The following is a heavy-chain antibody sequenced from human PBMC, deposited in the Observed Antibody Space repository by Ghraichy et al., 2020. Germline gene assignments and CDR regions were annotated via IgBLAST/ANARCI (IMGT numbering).Heavy chain of an antibody. D-gene: IGHD2-2*01. Sequence: SQTLSLTCTVSGGSVSSGSYYWSWIRQPPGKGLEWIGYIYYSGSTNYNPSLKSRVTISVDTSKNQFSLKLSSVTAADTAVYYCARDSASSTKDAHDAFDIWGQGTMVTVSS. CDR3: ARDSASSTKDAHDAFDI. J-gene: IGHJ3*02. CDR1: GGSVSSGSYY. V-gene: IGHV4-61*01. CDR2: IYYSGST.